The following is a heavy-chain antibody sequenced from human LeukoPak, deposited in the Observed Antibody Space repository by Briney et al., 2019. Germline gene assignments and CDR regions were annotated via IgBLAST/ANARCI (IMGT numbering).Heavy chain of an antibody. V-gene: IGHV1-18*01. CDR2: ISAYNGNT. J-gene: IGHJ5*02. D-gene: IGHD4-11*01. Sequence: ASVKVSCKASGYTFTSYGISWVRQAPGQGLEWMGWISAYNGNTNYAQKLQGRVTITADKSTSTAYMELSSLGSEDTAVYYCAREDSNYVTRWFDPWGQGTLVTVSS. CDR1: GYTFTSYG. CDR3: AREDSNYVTRWFDP.